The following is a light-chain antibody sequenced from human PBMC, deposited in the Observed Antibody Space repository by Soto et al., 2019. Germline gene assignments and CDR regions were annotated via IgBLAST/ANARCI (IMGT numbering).Light chain of an antibody. CDR2: DAS. J-gene: IGKJ1*01. CDR1: QSISNW. V-gene: IGKV1-5*01. Sequence: DIQMTQSPSTLSASVGDRVTITCRASQSISNWLAWYQQKPGKAPKLLIYDASSLERGVPSRFSDSGSGTEFTLTISSLQPDDFATYYCQQCNGYSRTFGQGTKVEIK. CDR3: QQCNGYSRT.